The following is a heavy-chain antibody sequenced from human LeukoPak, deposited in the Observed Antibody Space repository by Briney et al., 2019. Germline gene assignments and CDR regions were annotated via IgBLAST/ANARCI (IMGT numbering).Heavy chain of an antibody. CDR1: GFTFSSYE. V-gene: IGHV3-48*03. CDR3: AKSPPRYCSGGSCAAPYYMDV. D-gene: IGHD2-15*01. CDR2: ISSSGSTI. Sequence: GGSLRLSCAASGFTFSSYEMNWVRQAPGKGLEWVSYISSSGSTIYYADSVKGRFTISRDNAKNSLYLQMNSLRAEDTAVYYCAKSPPRYCSGGSCAAPYYMDVWGKGTTVTISS. J-gene: IGHJ6*03.